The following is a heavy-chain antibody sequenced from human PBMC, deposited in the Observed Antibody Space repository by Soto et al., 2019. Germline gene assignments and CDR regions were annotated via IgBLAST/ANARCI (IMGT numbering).Heavy chain of an antibody. CDR1: GYSFTSYW. V-gene: IGHV5-10-1*01. Sequence: GESLKVSCKGSGYSFTSYWISWVRQMPGKGLEWMGRIDPSDSYTNYSPSFQGHVTISADKSISTAYLQWSSLKASDTAMYYCASPVVIVATDLFDVMAVPGQRTTVTGSS. J-gene: IGHJ6*02. D-gene: IGHD5-12*01. CDR3: ASPVVIVATDLFDVMAV. CDR2: IDPSDSYT.